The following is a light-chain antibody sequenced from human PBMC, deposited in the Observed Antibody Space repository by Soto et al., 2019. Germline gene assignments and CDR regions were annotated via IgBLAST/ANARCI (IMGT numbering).Light chain of an antibody. CDR3: QQYGSSPPT. V-gene: IGKV3-20*01. CDR2: GAS. Sequence: EIVLTQSPGTLSLSPGERATLSCRASQSVTSSYLAWYQQKPGQAPRLLIYGASSRATGIPDRFSGSGSGTDFTVTISRLEAEDFAVYYCQQYGSSPPTFGQGTKVDIK. J-gene: IGKJ1*01. CDR1: QSVTSSY.